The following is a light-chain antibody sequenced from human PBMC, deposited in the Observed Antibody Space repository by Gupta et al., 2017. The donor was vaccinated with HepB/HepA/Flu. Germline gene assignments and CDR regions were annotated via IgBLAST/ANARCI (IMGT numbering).Light chain of an antibody. J-gene: IGKJ1*01. CDR2: GAS. CDR1: QGISSQ. Sequence: DIQMTHSPSSVSASVGDRVTITCRASQGISSQLAWYQQKAGNAPNLLIYGASRVKSGVPSRFSGSGSGTDFTLTISSLQPEDFATYYCQQCNSYPWTFGQGTKVEIK. CDR3: QQCNSYPWT. V-gene: IGKV1-12*01.